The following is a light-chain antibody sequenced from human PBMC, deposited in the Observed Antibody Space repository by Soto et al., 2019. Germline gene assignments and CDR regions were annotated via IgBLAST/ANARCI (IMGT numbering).Light chain of an antibody. CDR1: SSDIGGLYDY. CDR3: SAYSSDATHVV. Sequence: QSVLSQPASVSGSPGQSITISCTGTSSDIGGLYDYVSWYQQHPGKAPKLLIYDVNARPSGVSDRFSGSKSGNTASLTISGLQAEDEADYFCSAYSSDATHVVFGGGTKLT. CDR2: DVN. J-gene: IGLJ2*01. V-gene: IGLV2-14*03.